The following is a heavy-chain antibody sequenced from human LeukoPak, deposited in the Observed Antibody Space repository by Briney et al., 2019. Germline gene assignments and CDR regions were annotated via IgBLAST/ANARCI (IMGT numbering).Heavy chain of an antibody. Sequence: SETLSLTCGVYGGSFSGYYWNWIRQPPGKGLEWIGEINHSGSTSYNPSLKSRVTISVDTSKNQFSLKLSSVTAADTAVYYCARDSWDYWGQGTLVTVSS. V-gene: IGHV4-34*01. D-gene: IGHD2-15*01. CDR2: INHSGST. J-gene: IGHJ4*02. CDR1: GGSFSGYY. CDR3: ARDSWDY.